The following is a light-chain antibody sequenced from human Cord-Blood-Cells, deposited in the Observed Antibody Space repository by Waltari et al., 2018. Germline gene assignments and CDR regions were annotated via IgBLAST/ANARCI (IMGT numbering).Light chain of an antibody. CDR2: AAS. V-gene: IGKV1-39*01. Sequence: DIQMTQSPSSLSASVADRVTITCRASQSISSYLNWYQQKPGKAPKLLIYAASSLQSEVPSRFSGSGSGTDFTLTISSLQPEDFATYYCQQSYSTPRTFGQGTKVEIK. CDR3: QQSYSTPRT. J-gene: IGKJ1*01. CDR1: QSISSY.